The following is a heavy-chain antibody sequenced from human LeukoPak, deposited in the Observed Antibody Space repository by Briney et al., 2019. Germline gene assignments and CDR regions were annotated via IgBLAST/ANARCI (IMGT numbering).Heavy chain of an antibody. CDR3: ARGPLRVPATKYYYYMDV. J-gene: IGHJ6*03. CDR2: IYTSGST. D-gene: IGHD2-2*01. CDR1: GGSISSGSYY. Sequence: SETLSLTCTVSGGSISSGSYYWSWIRQPAGKGLEWIGRIYTSGSTNYNPSLKSRVTISVDTSKNQFSLKLSSVTAADTAVYYCARGPLRVPATKYYYYMDVWGKGTTVTVSS. V-gene: IGHV4-61*02.